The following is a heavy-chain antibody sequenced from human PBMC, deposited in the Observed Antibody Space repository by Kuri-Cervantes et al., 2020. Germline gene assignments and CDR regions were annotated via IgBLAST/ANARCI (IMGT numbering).Heavy chain of an antibody. CDR2: ISYDGSNK. CDR1: GFTFSSYG. CDR3: ARGATYYYDSSGYYLLDY. V-gene: IGHV3-30*03. D-gene: IGHD3-22*01. Sequence: GESLKISCAASGFTFSSYGMHWVRQAPGKGLEWVAVISYDGSNKYYADSVKGRFTISRDNSKNTLYLQMNSLRAEDTAVYYCARGATYYYDSSGYYLLDYWGQGTLVTVSS. J-gene: IGHJ4*02.